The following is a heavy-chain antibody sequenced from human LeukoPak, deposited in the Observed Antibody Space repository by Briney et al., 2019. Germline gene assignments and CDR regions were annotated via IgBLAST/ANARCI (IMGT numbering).Heavy chain of an antibody. CDR2: VYYSGST. V-gene: IGHV4-59*01. CDR3: ARVGYFASGNFYNDRGGFDY. Sequence: SETLSLTCTVSGGSISNYYWSWVRQPPGKGLEWIGYVYYSGSTNYNPSLRSRVTISVDTSKNQFSLKLSSVTAADTAVYYCARVGYFASGNFYNDRGGFDYWGQRTLVTVSS. D-gene: IGHD3-10*01. J-gene: IGHJ4*02. CDR1: GGSISNYY.